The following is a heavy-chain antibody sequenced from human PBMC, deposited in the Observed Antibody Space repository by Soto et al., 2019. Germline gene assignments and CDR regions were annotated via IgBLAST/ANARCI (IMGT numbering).Heavy chain of an antibody. CDR2: ISAYNGNT. CDR3: ARDRSAYCSSTSCYDFDY. V-gene: IGHV1-18*01. Sequence: ASVKVSCKASGYTFTSYGISWVRQAPGQGLEWMGWISAYNGNTNYAQKLQGRVTMTTGTSTSTAYMELRSLRSDDTAVYYCARDRSAYCSSTSCYDFDYWGQGTLVTVSS. J-gene: IGHJ4*02. CDR1: GYTFTSYG. D-gene: IGHD2-2*01.